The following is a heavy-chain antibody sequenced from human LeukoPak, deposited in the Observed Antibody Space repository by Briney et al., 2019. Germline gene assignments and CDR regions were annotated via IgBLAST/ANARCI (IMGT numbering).Heavy chain of an antibody. CDR1: GFTFSIYT. CDR2: ISSSSSYI. CDR3: ARAGYYDFWSGYKPDYMDV. J-gene: IGHJ6*03. D-gene: IGHD3-3*01. V-gene: IGHV3-21*01. Sequence: PGGSLRLSCAASGFTFSIYTMNWVRQAPGKGLEWVSCISSSSSYIYYADSLKGRFTISRDNAKSSLYLQMNSLRAEDTAVYYCARAGYYDFWSGYKPDYMDVWGKGTTVTVSS.